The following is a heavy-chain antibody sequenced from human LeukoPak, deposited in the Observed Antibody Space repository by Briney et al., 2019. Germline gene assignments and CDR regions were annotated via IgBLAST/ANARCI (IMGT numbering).Heavy chain of an antibody. Sequence: GGSLRLSCAASGFTFTDYWMSWVRQAPGKGLEWVSIISASGGSTYYADSVKGRFTISRDKSRNYLQMNSLRGDDTAIYYCAKDVRVGEYYGSGSYFDYWGQGTLVTVSS. CDR3: AKDVRVGEYYGSGSYFDY. V-gene: IGHV3-23*01. J-gene: IGHJ4*02. D-gene: IGHD3-10*01. CDR1: GFTFTDYW. CDR2: ISASGGST.